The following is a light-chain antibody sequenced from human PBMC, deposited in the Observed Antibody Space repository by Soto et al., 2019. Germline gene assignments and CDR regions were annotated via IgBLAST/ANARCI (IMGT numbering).Light chain of an antibody. Sequence: EIVLTQSPGTLSLSPGERATLSCRASQSVSSSYLAWYQQKPGQAPRLLIYGASSRATGIPDRFSGSGYGTDFTLTISRLEPEDFAVYYFQQYGSSPPTFGPGTKLDIK. CDR2: GAS. CDR1: QSVSSSY. CDR3: QQYGSSPPT. J-gene: IGKJ3*01. V-gene: IGKV3-20*01.